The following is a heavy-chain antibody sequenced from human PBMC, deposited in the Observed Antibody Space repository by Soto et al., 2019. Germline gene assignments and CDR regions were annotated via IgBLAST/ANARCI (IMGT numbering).Heavy chain of an antibody. CDR2: ISSTSIYT. CDR1: CFTFSDYY. CDR3: ARDGGEIIPAAIGGGYGMDV. D-gene: IGHD2-2*01. Sequence: GGSLRLSFAASCFTFSDYYMSWLRQAPGKGLEWVSYISSTSIYTNYADSVKGRFTISRDNAKNSLYLQMDSLTAEDTGVYYCARDGGEIIPAAIGGGYGMDVWGQGTTVTVSS. V-gene: IGHV3-11*06. J-gene: IGHJ6*02.